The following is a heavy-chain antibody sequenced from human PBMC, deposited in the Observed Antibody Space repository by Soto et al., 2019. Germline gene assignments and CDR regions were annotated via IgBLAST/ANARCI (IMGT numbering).Heavy chain of an antibody. CDR3: VRDGGGGYSQVDH. CDR1: GFSFRNYG. J-gene: IGHJ4*02. CDR2: VSHDGSNK. D-gene: IGHD5-18*01. Sequence: QVQLVESGGGVVQPGVSLRLSCVASGFSFRNYGMHWVRRLAGGGLEWVAVVSHDGSNKYYVDSLKGRFTISRDNSKNTVFLQMDSLGPDDTAVYYCVRDGGGGYSQVDHWGQGTLVPVSS. V-gene: IGHV3-30*03.